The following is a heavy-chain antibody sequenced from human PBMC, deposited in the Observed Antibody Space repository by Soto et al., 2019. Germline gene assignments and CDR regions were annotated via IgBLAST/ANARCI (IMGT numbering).Heavy chain of an antibody. V-gene: IGHV1-2*02. CDR2: IIPNNGDT. CDR1: GYNFRDYY. CDR3: ARSGDRRNSPAWIDP. J-gene: IGHJ5*02. Sequence: QVQLVQSGAEVKKPGASVKVSCRASGYNFRDYYLHWVRQAPGAGLEWMGSIIPNNGDTHYAQRFQGRITLTTYTSLDTAYVEIDGLTLDDTAIYCCARSGDRRNSPAWIDPCGQGDLVTVSS. D-gene: IGHD1-26*01.